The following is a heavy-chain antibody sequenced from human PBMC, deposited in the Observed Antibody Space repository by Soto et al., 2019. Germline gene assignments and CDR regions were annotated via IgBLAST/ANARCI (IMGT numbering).Heavy chain of an antibody. V-gene: IGHV1-2*04. CDR2: INPNTGGT. J-gene: IGHJ4*02. D-gene: IGHD6-25*01. CDR3: ARAAHSSGWHPDY. Sequence: ASVKVSWKASGYTLTGYYMHWVRQAPGQGLEWMGWINPNTGGTNQAQRFQGWVTMTRDTSISTFYMELSRLNSDDTAIYYCARAAHSSGWHPDYWGQASLVTVSS. CDR1: GYTLTGYY.